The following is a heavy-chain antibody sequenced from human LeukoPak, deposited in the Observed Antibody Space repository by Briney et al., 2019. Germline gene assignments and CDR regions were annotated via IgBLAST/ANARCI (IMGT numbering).Heavy chain of an antibody. D-gene: IGHD1-20*01. J-gene: IGHJ4*02. CDR1: RFTSSSYA. CDR3: ARDGLTALDY. V-gene: IGHV3-30*04. Sequence: GGSLRLSCAASRFTSSSYAMHWVRQAPGKGLEWVAVISYDGSNKYYADSVKGRFTISRDNSKNTLYLQMNSLRAEDTAVYYCARDGLTALDYWGQGTLVTVSS. CDR2: ISYDGSNK.